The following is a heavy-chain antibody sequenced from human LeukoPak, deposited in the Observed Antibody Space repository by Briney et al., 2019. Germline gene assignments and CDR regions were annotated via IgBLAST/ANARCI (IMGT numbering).Heavy chain of an antibody. CDR1: GYTFTGYY. V-gene: IGHV1-2*02. D-gene: IGHD2-15*01. CDR3: ARELDCSGGSCYSDYYYYGMDV. Sequence: ASVKVSCKASGYTFTGYYMHWVRQAPGQGLEWMGWINPNSGDTNYAQKFQGSVTMTRDTSISTAYMELSRLRSDDTAVYYCARELDCSGGSCYSDYYYYGMDVWGQGTTVTVSS. CDR2: INPNSGDT. J-gene: IGHJ6*02.